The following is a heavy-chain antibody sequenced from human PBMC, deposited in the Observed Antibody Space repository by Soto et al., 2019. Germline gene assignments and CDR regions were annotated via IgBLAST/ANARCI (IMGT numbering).Heavy chain of an antibody. Sequence: SETLSLTCTVSGGSISSYYWSWIRQPPGKGLEWIGYIYYSGSTNYNPSLKSRVTISVDTSKNQFSLKLSSVTAADTAVYYCARLYALTHYSPPAEFDYWGQGTLVTVSS. CDR2: IYYSGST. CDR1: GGSISSYY. D-gene: IGHD6-13*01. J-gene: IGHJ4*02. V-gene: IGHV4-59*08. CDR3: ARLYALTHYSPPAEFDY.